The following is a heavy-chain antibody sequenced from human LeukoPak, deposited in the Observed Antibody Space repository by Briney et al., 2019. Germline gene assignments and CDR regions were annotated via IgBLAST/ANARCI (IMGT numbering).Heavy chain of an antibody. CDR3: AAEQPPESRFDP. CDR2: ISSSGSTI. Sequence: GGSLRLSCAASGFTFSDYYMSWIRQAPGKGLEWVSYISSSGSTIYYADSVKGRFTISRDNAKNSLYLQMNSLRAEDTAVYYCAAEQPPESRFDPWGQGTLVTVSS. V-gene: IGHV3-11*01. CDR1: GFTFSDYY. J-gene: IGHJ5*02. D-gene: IGHD6-13*01.